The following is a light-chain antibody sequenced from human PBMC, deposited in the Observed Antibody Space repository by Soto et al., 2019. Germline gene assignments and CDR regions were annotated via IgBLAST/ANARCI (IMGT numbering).Light chain of an antibody. V-gene: IGKV3-15*01. CDR3: QQYNDWPPWT. CDR1: QSVSNN. J-gene: IGKJ1*01. CDR2: GAS. Sequence: ERLRTQSPATLSVSPGYRATLSCMASQSVSNNLAWYQQRPGQAPRLLIYGASTRATGIPARFSGSGSGTEFTLTISSLQSEDFAVYYCQQYNDWPPWTFGQGTKVDIK.